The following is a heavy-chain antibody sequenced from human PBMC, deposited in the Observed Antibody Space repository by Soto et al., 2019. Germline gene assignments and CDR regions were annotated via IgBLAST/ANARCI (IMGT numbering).Heavy chain of an antibody. D-gene: IGHD3-9*01. Sequence: EVQLVESGGGLVKPGGSLRLSCAASGFTFSSYSMNWVRQAPGKGLEWVSSISSSSSYIYYADSVKGRFTISRDNAKNSLYLQMNSLRAEYTAVYLCAGDWGGGLRYFDWLPIDYWGQGTLVTVSS. CDR1: GFTFSSYS. CDR2: ISSSSSYI. CDR3: AGDWGGGLRYFDWLPIDY. V-gene: IGHV3-21*01. J-gene: IGHJ4*02.